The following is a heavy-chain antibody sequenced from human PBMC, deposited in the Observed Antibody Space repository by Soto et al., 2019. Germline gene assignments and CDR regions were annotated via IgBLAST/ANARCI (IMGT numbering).Heavy chain of an antibody. CDR1: SGSISSSNW. V-gene: IGHV4-4*02. J-gene: IGHJ6*03. D-gene: IGHD4-17*01. Sequence: SETLSLTCAVSSGSISSSNWWSWVRQPPGKGLEWIGEIYHSGSTNYNPSLKSRVTISVDKSKNKFSMKLSSVTAADTAVFYWARAGGDYGNSYSYMDVWGKGTTVTVSS. CDR3: ARAGGDYGNSYSYMDV. CDR2: IYHSGST.